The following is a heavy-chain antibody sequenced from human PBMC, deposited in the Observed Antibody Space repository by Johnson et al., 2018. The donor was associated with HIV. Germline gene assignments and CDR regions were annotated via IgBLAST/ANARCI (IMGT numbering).Heavy chain of an antibody. Sequence: QVQLVESGGGVVQPGRPLRLSCAASGFTFSSYAMHWVRKAPGKGLEWVAAISYDGSNKDYADSVKGRFTISRDNSKNTLYLQMNSLRAEDTAVYYCARLRGAFDIWGQGTMVTVSS. CDR3: ARLRGAFDI. V-gene: IGHV3-30*04. J-gene: IGHJ3*02. CDR1: GFTFSSYA. CDR2: ISYDGSNK.